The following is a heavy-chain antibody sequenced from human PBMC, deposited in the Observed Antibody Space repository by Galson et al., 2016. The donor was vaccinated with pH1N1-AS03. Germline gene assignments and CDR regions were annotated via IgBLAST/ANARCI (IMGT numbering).Heavy chain of an antibody. V-gene: IGHV1-18*01. CDR2: ISAYYGDT. J-gene: IGHJ4*02. Sequence: SVKVSCKASGYTFTTYGISWVRQAPGQGLEWMGWISAYYGDTHFAHKFQERVTLTRDTSTATAYMELRNLRSDDTAVYYCARVWPGKDRRLDNWGQGALVTVSS. D-gene: IGHD4-23*01. CDR1: GYTFTTYG. CDR3: ARVWPGKDRRLDN.